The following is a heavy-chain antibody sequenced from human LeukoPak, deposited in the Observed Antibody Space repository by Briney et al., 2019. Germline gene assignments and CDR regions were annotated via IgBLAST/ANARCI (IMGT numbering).Heavy chain of an antibody. D-gene: IGHD3-22*01. Sequence: SGPVLAQPPDTLTPTCTVSGLSLTNGRMGVSWIRQPPGKALEWLAHSSSNDEKSYSTSLKSRLTISRDTSKSPVTLTMTNLDPVDTATYSCARVKRDDYYEVPNWFDTWGQGTLVTVSS. J-gene: IGHJ5*02. CDR2: SSSNDEK. V-gene: IGHV2-26*01. CDR3: ARVKRDDYYEVPNWFDT. CDR1: GLSLTNGRMG.